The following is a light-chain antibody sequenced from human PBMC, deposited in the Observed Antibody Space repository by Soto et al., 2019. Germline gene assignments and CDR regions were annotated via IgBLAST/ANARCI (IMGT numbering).Light chain of an antibody. CDR3: QQRSNWPPTWT. Sequence: EIVLTQSPGTLSLSPGERATLSCRASQSVSSSYLAWYQQKPGQAPRLLIYGASNRPTGIPARFSGSGSGTDFTLTISSLEPEDFAVYYCQQRSNWPPTWTFGQGTKVDI. J-gene: IGKJ1*01. CDR1: QSVSSSY. V-gene: IGKV3D-20*02. CDR2: GAS.